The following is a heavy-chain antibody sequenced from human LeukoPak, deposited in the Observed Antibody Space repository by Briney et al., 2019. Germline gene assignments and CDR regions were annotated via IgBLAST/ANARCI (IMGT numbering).Heavy chain of an antibody. CDR2: ISGSGSST. J-gene: IGHJ4*02. D-gene: IGHD5-24*01. Sequence: PGGSLRLSCAASGFTFSSYAMSWVRQAPGKGLEWVSAISGSGSSTYYADSVKGRFTISRDNFQNTLYLQMNSLRAEDTAVYYCAKRAGYNSNYFDYWGQGTLATVSS. V-gene: IGHV3-23*01. CDR1: GFTFSSYA. CDR3: AKRAGYNSNYFDY.